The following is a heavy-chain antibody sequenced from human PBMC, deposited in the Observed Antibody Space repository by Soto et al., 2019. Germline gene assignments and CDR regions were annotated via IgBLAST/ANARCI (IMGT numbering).Heavy chain of an antibody. J-gene: IGHJ4*02. CDR3: AREGYSYGYTYFDY. Sequence: ASVKVSCKASGYTFTSYAMHWVRQAPGQRLEWMGWINAGNGNTKYSQMFQGRVTITRDTSASTAYMELSSLRSEDTAVYYCAREGYSYGYTYFDYWGQGTLVTVSS. CDR2: INAGNGNT. V-gene: IGHV1-3*01. CDR1: GYTFTSYA. D-gene: IGHD5-18*01.